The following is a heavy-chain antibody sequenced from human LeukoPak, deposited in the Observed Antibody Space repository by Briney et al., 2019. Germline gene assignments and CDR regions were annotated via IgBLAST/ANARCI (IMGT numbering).Heavy chain of an antibody. V-gene: IGHV4-34*01. CDR3: ARLGGYYFDY. CDR2: INHSGST. Sequence: NPSETLSLTCAVYGGSFSGYYWSWIRQPPGKGLEWIGEINHSGSTNYNPSLKSRVTISVDTSKNQFSLKLSSVTAADTAVYYCARLGGYYFDYWGQGTLVTVSS. J-gene: IGHJ4*02. CDR1: GGSFSGYY.